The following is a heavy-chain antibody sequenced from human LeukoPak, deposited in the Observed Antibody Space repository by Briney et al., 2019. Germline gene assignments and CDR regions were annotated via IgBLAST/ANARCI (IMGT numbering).Heavy chain of an antibody. CDR2: INSDGSST. CDR1: GFTFSRYW. J-gene: IGHJ4*02. CDR3: ARVDCSGGSCYLDY. V-gene: IGHV3-74*01. D-gene: IGHD2-15*01. Sequence: AGGSLRLSCAASGFTFSRYWMHWVRQTPGKGLVWVSRINSDGSSTRYADSVKGRFTISRDNAKNTLDLQMSSLRAEDTAVYYCARVDCSGGSCYLDYGGQGTLVTVSS.